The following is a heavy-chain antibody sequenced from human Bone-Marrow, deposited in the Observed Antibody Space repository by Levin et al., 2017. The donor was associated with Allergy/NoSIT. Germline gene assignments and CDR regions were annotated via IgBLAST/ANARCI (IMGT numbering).Heavy chain of an antibody. CDR3: ARIQATLYFDS. J-gene: IGHJ4*02. CDR1: GFTFSSYA. CDR2: ISYDGSNK. V-gene: IGHV3-30*09. Sequence: GGSLRLSCAASGFTFSSYAMHWVRQAPGKGLEWVAVISYDGSNKNYADSVKGRFAISRDNSKNTLYLQMNSLRAEDTAVYYCARIQATLYFDSWGQGTLVTVSS.